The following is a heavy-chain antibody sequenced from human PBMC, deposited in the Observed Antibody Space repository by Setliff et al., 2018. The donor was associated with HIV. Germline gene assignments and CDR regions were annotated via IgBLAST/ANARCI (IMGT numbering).Heavy chain of an antibody. Sequence: PGGSLRLSCAASGFTFSRYAMNWVRQAPGKGLEWVSVIYSGGSTTYYTDSVKGRFSISRDDSENTMYLHMNSLRAEDTAIYYCAKDIAVTGRFGDFQNWGQGTLVTV. J-gene: IGHJ1*01. V-gene: IGHV3-23*03. D-gene: IGHD6-19*01. CDR2: IYSGGSTT. CDR3: AKDIAVTGRFGDFQN. CDR1: GFTFSRYA.